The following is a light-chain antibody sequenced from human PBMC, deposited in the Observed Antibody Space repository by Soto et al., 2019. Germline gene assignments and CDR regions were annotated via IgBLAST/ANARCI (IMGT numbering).Light chain of an antibody. CDR2: GAS. CDR3: QQYNTWHPKMA. V-gene: IGKV3-15*01. J-gene: IGKJ1*01. Sequence: VVTQSPATLSVFPGETATLSCRASQSVSSDLAWYQQRPGQAPRLLIYGASTRATGIPARFRGSGSGTEFRLTISSLQSEDFETYFCQQYNTWHPKMAFGRGTRVDIK. CDR1: QSVSSD.